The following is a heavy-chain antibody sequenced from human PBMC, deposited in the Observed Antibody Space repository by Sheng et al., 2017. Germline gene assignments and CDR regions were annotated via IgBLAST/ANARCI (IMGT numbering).Heavy chain of an antibody. J-gene: IGHJ4*02. V-gene: IGHV3-7*01. Sequence: EVQLVESGGGLVQPGGSLRLSCATSGFTFSSYWMSWVRQAPEKGLEWVANMNQDGTEEYYVDSVKGRFTISRDNARNSLYLQMNSLRADDTAVYYCAREGSDGSYLNHWGQGTLVT. CDR3: AREGSDGSYLNH. CDR2: MNQDGTEE. CDR1: GFTFSSYW. D-gene: IGHD1-26*01.